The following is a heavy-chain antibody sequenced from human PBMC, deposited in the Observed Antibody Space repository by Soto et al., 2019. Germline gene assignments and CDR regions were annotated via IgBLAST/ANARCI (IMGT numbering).Heavy chain of an antibody. Sequence: GGSLRLSCVASGFTFGRYAMHWVRQFPGRGLEWVAVISYTGANTYYVGSVRGRFTISRDNSKNTLYLQMNSLRAEDTAMYYCAKHMDDSGYFYVEGADHWGQGTQVTVSS. V-gene: IGHV3-30*18. D-gene: IGHD3-22*01. CDR2: ISYTGANT. CDR1: GFTFGRYA. J-gene: IGHJ4*02. CDR3: AKHMDDSGYFYVEGADH.